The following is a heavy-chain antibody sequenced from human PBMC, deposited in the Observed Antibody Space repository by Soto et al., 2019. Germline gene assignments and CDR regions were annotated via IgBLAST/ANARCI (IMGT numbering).Heavy chain of an antibody. Sequence: PSETLSLTCAVSGYSISGGCYWGCGRQPPGKGLEWRGSIYHSGRTDYNPCLKSRVITSVDTSKNQFSLKLSSVTAADTAVYYCASHSSSWYGVDYWGQGTLVTVSS. D-gene: IGHD6-13*01. V-gene: IGHV4-38-2*01. CDR3: ASHSSSWYGVDY. CDR2: IYHSGRT. J-gene: IGHJ4*02. CDR1: GYSISGGCY.